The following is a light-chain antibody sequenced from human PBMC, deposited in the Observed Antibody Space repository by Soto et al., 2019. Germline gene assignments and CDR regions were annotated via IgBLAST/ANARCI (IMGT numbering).Light chain of an antibody. CDR3: QQSYSPPWT. CDR1: QSISTY. Sequence: DLQMTQSPSSLSASVGDRVTITCRASQSISTYLNWYQQNPGKAPEFLIYSASSLQSGVPPRFSGRGSGTDFPLTINSLQPGEFATYYCQQSYSPPWTFGQGTKVDIK. CDR2: SAS. J-gene: IGKJ1*01. V-gene: IGKV1-39*01.